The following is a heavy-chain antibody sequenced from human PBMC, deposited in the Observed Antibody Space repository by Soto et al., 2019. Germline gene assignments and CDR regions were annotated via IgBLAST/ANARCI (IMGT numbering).Heavy chain of an antibody. J-gene: IGHJ4*02. CDR1: GFTFSSYA. Sequence: EVQLLESGGGLVQPGGSLRLSCAASGFTFSSYAMSWVRQAPGKGLEWVSAISGSGGSTYYADSVKGRFTISRDNSKNTLYLHMNSLRAEDTAVYYCAILPRPYYYDSSGYSGFDYWGQGTLVTVSS. CDR2: ISGSGGST. CDR3: AILPRPYYYDSSGYSGFDY. V-gene: IGHV3-23*01. D-gene: IGHD3-22*01.